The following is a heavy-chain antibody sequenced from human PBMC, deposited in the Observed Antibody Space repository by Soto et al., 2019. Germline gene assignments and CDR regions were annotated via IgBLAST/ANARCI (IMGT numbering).Heavy chain of an antibody. Sequence: GGSLRLSCAASGFTFSSYGMHWVRQAPGKGLEWVAVISYDGSNKYYADSVKGRFTISRDNSKNTLYLQMNSLRAEDTAVYYCAKDVLLWFGESGSGQFDYWGQGTLVTVSS. V-gene: IGHV3-30*18. CDR3: AKDVLLWFGESGSGQFDY. CDR2: ISYDGSNK. J-gene: IGHJ4*02. CDR1: GFTFSSYG. D-gene: IGHD3-10*01.